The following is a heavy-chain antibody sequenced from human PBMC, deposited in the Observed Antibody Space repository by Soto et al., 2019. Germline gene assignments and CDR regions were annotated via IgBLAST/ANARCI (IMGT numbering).Heavy chain of an antibody. CDR1: GGSITNKSFS. CDR3: ARQVATISYYYYGLDI. D-gene: IGHD5-12*01. J-gene: IGHJ6*02. Sequence: PSETRSLSCIVSGGSITNKSFSWGWIRQPPGKGLEWIGTIYHTGGTHYNPSLKSRLTMSVDTSNDQFSLTLNSLTAADTAVYYCARQVATISYYYYGLDIWGQGTTVTSP. V-gene: IGHV4-39*01. CDR2: IYHTGGT.